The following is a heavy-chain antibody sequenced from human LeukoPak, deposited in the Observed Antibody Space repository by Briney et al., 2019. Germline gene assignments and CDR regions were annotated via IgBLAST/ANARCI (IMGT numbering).Heavy chain of an antibody. CDR1: GFAFSYYT. CDR2: ISSSSDYK. V-gene: IGHV3-21*01. J-gene: IGHJ4*02. D-gene: IGHD3-9*01. CDR3: AKGYYFDILSGYSSLDS. Sequence: GGSLRLSCAASGFAFSYYTMHWVRQAPGKGLEWVSSISSSSDYKYYADSVKGRFTISRDDSKNTLYLQMNSLRAEDTATYYCAKGYYFDILSGYSSLDSWGQGTLVTVSS.